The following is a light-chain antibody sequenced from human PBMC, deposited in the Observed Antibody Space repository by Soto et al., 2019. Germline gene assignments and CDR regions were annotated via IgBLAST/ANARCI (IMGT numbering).Light chain of an antibody. CDR1: SSNIGAGYD. CDR3: QSYDSSLRTWV. V-gene: IGLV1-40*01. Sequence: QSVLTQPPSVSGAPGQRVTISCTGSSSNIGAGYDVHWYQQLPGTAPKVFVYGNINRPSGVPDRISGSKSGTSASLAITGLQAEDEADYYCQSYDSSLRTWVFGGGTKVTVL. CDR2: GNI. J-gene: IGLJ3*02.